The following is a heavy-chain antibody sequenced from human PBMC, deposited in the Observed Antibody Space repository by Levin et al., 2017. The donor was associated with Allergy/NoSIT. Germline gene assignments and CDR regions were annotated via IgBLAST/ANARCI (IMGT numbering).Heavy chain of an antibody. CDR1: GFTFSSYW. V-gene: IGHV3-74*01. D-gene: IGHD3-16*01. Sequence: GGSLRLSCAASGFTFSSYWMHWVRQAPGKGLVWVSRIISDGSSTNYADSVEGRFTISRDNAKNTLYLQMNSLRAEDTAVYYCASGRYDYVWGSFDYWGQGTLVTVSS. J-gene: IGHJ4*02. CDR2: IISDGSST. CDR3: ASGRYDYVWGSFDY.